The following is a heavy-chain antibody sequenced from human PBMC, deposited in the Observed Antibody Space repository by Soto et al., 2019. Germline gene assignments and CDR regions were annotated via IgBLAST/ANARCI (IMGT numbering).Heavy chain of an antibody. CDR2: IYSNGKA. Sequence: QVQLQESGPGLVRPSETLSLTCTVSGGSLSNYNWNWVRQSAGKGLEWIGRIYSNGKAYYNPSLKRRVTMSLDTLNSQVSLRLRSVTAADTAKYYCARERTYQLSGDDTLDSWGLGTMVTVSP. CDR3: ARERTYQLSGDDTLDS. D-gene: IGHD2-2*01. CDR1: GGSLSNYN. J-gene: IGHJ3*02. V-gene: IGHV4-4*07.